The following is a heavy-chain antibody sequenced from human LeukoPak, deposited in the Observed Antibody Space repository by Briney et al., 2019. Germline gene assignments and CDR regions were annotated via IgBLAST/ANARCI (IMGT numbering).Heavy chain of an antibody. CDR2: IYHSGST. D-gene: IGHD3-3*01. CDR3: ARQRFLEWLLSSREHNWFDP. Sequence: SETLSLTCAVSGYSISSGYYWGWIRQPPGKGREWSGSIYHSGSTYYNPSLKSRVTISVDTSKNQFSLQLSSVTAADTAVYYCARQRFLEWLLSSREHNWFDPWGQGTLVTVSS. J-gene: IGHJ5*02. V-gene: IGHV4-38-2*01. CDR1: GYSISSGYY.